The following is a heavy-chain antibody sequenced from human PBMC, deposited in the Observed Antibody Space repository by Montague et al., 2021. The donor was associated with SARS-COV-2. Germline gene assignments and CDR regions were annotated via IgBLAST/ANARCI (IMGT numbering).Heavy chain of an antibody. CDR2: IDTSGGT. CDR1: GASITSGNNF. J-gene: IGHJ6*02. Sequence: TLSLTCTVSGASITSGNNFWTWMRQAAGRGLEWIGQIDTSGGTIYSPSLKTRVNILSDTSKNQFSLKLTSVTAADTAVYYCARHRPESGTISPGVLGLFATVKLSASGMDVWGQGTTVTVSS. V-gene: IGHV4-61*09. D-gene: IGHD3-16*01. CDR3: ARHRPESGTISPGVLGLFATVKLSASGMDV.